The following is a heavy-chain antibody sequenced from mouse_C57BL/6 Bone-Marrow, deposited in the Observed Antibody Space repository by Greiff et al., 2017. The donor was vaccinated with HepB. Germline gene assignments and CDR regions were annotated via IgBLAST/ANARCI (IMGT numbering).Heavy chain of an antibody. CDR1: GYTFTDYY. V-gene: IGHV1-19*01. J-gene: IGHJ2*01. D-gene: IGHD1-1*01. CDR2: INPYNGGT. CDR3: ARWRRTTRDFDY. Sequence: EVQLQQSGPVLVKPGASVKMSCKASGYTFTDYYMNWVKQSHGKSLEWIGVINPYNGGTSYNQKFKGKATLTVDKSSSTAYMERNSLTSEDSAVYYCARWRRTTRDFDYWGQGTTLTVSS.